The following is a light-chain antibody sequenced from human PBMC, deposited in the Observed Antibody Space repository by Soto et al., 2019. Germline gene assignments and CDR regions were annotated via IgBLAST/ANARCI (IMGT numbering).Light chain of an antibody. CDR3: SSYTSSSTPV. V-gene: IGLV2-14*01. J-gene: IGLJ3*02. CDR1: SSDVGGYHY. Sequence: QSALTQPASLSGSPGQSITISCTGTSSDVGGYHYVSWYQQHPGKAPKLMIYDVSNRPSGVSNRFSGSKSGNTTSLTISGLQAEDEADYYCSSYTSSSTPVFGGGTKLTVL. CDR2: DVS.